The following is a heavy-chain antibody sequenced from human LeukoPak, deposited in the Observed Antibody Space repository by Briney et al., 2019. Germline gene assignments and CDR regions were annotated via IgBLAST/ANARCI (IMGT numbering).Heavy chain of an antibody. CDR3: ARDKNRDYGDYWFDP. D-gene: IGHD4-17*01. CDR1: GGTFSSYA. CDR2: IIPIFGTA. J-gene: IGHJ5*02. Sequence: GASVKVSCKASGGTFSSYAISWVRQAPGQGLEWMGGIIPIFGTANYAQKFQGRVTITADESTSTAYMELSSLRSEDTAVYYCARDKNRDYGDYWFDPWGQGILVTVSS. V-gene: IGHV1-69*13.